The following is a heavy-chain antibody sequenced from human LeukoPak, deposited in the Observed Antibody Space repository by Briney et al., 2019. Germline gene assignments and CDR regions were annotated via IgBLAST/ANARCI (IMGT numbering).Heavy chain of an antibody. CDR2: MNPNSGNT. Sequence: GASVKVSCKASGYTFTSYDINWVRQATGQGLEWMGWMNPNSGNTGYAQKFQGRVTITRNTSISTAYMELSSLRSEDTAVYYCARGGDFCSGYRGYAFDIWGQGTMVTVSS. CDR1: GYTFTSYD. V-gene: IGHV1-8*03. CDR3: ARGGDFCSGYRGYAFDI. J-gene: IGHJ3*02. D-gene: IGHD3-3*01.